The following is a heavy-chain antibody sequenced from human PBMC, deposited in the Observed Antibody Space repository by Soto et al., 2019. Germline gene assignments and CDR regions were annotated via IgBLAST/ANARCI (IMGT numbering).Heavy chain of an antibody. CDR3: ASSDRITMVRGVFAY. J-gene: IGHJ4*02. Sequence: QVQLVQSGAEVKKPGASVKVSCKASGYTVTSYGISWVRQAPGQGLEWMGWISAYNGNTNYAQKLQGRVTMTTDTSTSTAYMELRSLRSDDTAVYYCASSDRITMVRGVFAYWGQGALVTVSS. CDR1: GYTVTSYG. D-gene: IGHD3-10*01. V-gene: IGHV1-18*01. CDR2: ISAYNGNT.